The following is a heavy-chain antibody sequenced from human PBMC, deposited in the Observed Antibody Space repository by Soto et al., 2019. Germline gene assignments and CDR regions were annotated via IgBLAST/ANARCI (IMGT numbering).Heavy chain of an antibody. Sequence: QVQLVQSGAEVQKPGSSVKVSCKASGGTFSSYAISWVRQAPGQGLEWMGGIIPIFGTANYAQKFQGRVTITADESTSTAYMELSSLRSEDTAVYYCARPNTNWNDGSGPLDYWGQGTLVTVSS. CDR1: GGTFSSYA. CDR2: IIPIFGTA. CDR3: ARPNTNWNDGSGPLDY. J-gene: IGHJ4*02. V-gene: IGHV1-69*01. D-gene: IGHD1-20*01.